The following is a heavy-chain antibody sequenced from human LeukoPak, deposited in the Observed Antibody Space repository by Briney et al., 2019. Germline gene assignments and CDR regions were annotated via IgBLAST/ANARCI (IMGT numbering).Heavy chain of an antibody. CDR3: AREGSSGYYFDY. CDR1: GFTFSSYS. V-gene: IGHV3-21*01. J-gene: IGHJ4*02. CDR2: ISRSSSYI. Sequence: GGSLRLSCAASGFTFSSYSMNWVRQAPGKGLEWVSPISRSSSYIYYADSVKGRFTISRDNAKNSLYLQMNSLRAEDTAVYYCAREGSSGYYFDYWGQGTLVTVSS. D-gene: IGHD3-22*01.